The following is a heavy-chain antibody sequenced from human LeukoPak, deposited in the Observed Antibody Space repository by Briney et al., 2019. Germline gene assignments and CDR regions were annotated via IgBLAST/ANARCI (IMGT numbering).Heavy chain of an antibody. V-gene: IGHV4-61*02. CDR2: IYISGST. CDR1: GDSISSGSYY. D-gene: IGHD2-2*01. CDR3: ARPLGYCSNSRCPQSWFDP. Sequence: SSETLSLTCTVSGDSISSGSYYWSWIRQPAGKGLEWIGRIYISGSTNYNPSLKSRVTISVDTSRNQFSLKLSSVTAADTAVYYCARPLGYCSNSRCPQSWFDPWGQGTLVTVSS. J-gene: IGHJ5*02.